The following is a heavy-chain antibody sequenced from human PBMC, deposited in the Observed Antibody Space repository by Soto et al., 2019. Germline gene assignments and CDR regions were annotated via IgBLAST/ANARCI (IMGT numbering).Heavy chain of an antibody. J-gene: IGHJ3*02. D-gene: IGHD2-2*01. CDR3: ARETVVVPAAIHVRAFDI. V-gene: IGHV1-46*01. CDR1: GYTFTSYY. CDR2: INPSGGST. Sequence: ASVKVSCKASGYTFTSYYMHWVRQAPGQGLEWMGIINPSGGSTSYAQKFQGRVTMTRDTSTSTVYMELSSLRSEDTAVYYCARETVVVPAAIHVRAFDIWGQGTMVTVS.